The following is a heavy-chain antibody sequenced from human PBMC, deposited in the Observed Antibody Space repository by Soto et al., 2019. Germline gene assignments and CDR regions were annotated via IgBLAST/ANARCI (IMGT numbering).Heavy chain of an antibody. J-gene: IGHJ4*02. V-gene: IGHV3-23*01. Sequence: PGGSLRLSCAASGFTFSSYAMSWVRQAPGKGLEWVSAISGSGGSTYYADSVKGRFTISRDNSKNTLYLQMNSLRAEDTAVYYCAKDQMITFGGVIVMAPPLVDYWGQGTLVTVSS. CDR3: AKDQMITFGGVIVMAPPLVDY. CDR2: ISGSGGST. CDR1: GFTFSSYA. D-gene: IGHD3-16*02.